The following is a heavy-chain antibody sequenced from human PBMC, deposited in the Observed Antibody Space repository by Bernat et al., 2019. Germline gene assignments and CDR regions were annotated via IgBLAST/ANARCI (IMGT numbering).Heavy chain of an antibody. J-gene: IGHJ4*02. CDR3: ASDSSSWYGVDY. CDR1: GFTVSSNY. Sequence: EVQLVESGGGLVQPGGSLRLSCAASGFTVSSNYMSWVRQAPGKGLEWVSVIYSGGSTYYADYVKGRFTISRDNSKNTLYLQMNSLRAEDTAVYYCASDSSSWYGVDYWGQGTLVTVSS. CDR2: IYSGGST. D-gene: IGHD6-13*01. V-gene: IGHV3-66*01.